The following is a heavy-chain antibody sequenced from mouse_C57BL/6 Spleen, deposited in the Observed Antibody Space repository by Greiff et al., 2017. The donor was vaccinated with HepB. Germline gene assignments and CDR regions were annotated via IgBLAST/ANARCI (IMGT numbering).Heavy chain of an antibody. CDR2: IHPNSGST. Sequence: VQLQQPGAELVKPGASVKLSCKASGYTFTSYWMHWVKQRPGQGLEWIGMIHPNSGSTNYNEKFKSKATLTVDKSSSTAYMQLSSLTSEDSAVYYCSPYYVISWYFGVWGTCTTVTSSS. CDR1: GYTFTSYW. CDR3: SPYYVISWYFGV. V-gene: IGHV1-64*01. J-gene: IGHJ1*03. D-gene: IGHD1-1*01.